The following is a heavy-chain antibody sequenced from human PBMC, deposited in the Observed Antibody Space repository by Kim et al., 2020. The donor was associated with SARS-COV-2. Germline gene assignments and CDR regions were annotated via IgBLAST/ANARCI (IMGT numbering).Heavy chain of an antibody. D-gene: IGHD6-19*01. CDR3: ARGAVNNQAYFQY. CDR1: GFTFSDHY. CDR2: IRNKANSYTT. Sequence: GGSLRLSCAASGFTFSDHYMDWVRQAPGKGLEWVGRIRNKANSYTTEYAASVKGRFTISRDDSKNSVHLQMSSLRTEDTAVYYCARGAVNNQAYFQYWGQGTLVTVSS. V-gene: IGHV3-72*01. J-gene: IGHJ1*01.